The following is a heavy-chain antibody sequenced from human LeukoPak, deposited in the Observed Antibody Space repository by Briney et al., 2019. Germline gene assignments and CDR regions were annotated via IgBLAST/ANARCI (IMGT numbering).Heavy chain of an antibody. D-gene: IGHD2-15*01. J-gene: IGHJ4*02. V-gene: IGHV4-34*01. Sequence: SETLSLTCAVYGGSFRGYYWSWIRQPPGKGLEWIGEINHSGSTNYNPSLKSRVTISVDTSKNQFSLKLSSVTAADTAVYYCARGSQSLGYCSGGSCRAKIFDYWGQGTLVTVSS. CDR2: INHSGST. CDR1: GGSFRGYY. CDR3: ARGSQSLGYCSGGSCRAKIFDY.